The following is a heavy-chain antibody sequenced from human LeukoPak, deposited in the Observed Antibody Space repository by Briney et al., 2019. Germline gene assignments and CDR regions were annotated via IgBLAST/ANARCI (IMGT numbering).Heavy chain of an antibody. J-gene: IGHJ6*02. Sequence: SVKVSCKASGGTFSSYAISWVRQAPGQGLEWMGRIIPILGIANYAQKFQGRVTITADKSTSTAYMELSSLRSEDTAVYYCARDLRFEQDIVVVPAAIRGYYYYGMDVWGQGTTVTVSS. CDR1: GGTFSSYA. CDR3: ARDLRFEQDIVVVPAAIRGYYYYGMDV. D-gene: IGHD2-2*01. CDR2: IIPILGIA. V-gene: IGHV1-69*04.